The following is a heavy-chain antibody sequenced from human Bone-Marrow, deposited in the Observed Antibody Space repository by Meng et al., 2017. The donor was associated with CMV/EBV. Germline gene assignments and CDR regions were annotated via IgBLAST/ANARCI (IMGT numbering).Heavy chain of an antibody. CDR2: IYHSGST. Sequence: SETLSLTCTVSGYSISSGYYWGWIRQPPGKGLEWIGSIYHSGSTYYNPSLKSRVTISVGTSKNQFSLKLSSVTAADTAVYYCARGGRGYCSSTSCYRVAFFDYWGQGTLVTVSS. V-gene: IGHV4-38-2*02. J-gene: IGHJ4*02. D-gene: IGHD2-2*02. CDR3: ARGGRGYCSSTSCYRVAFFDY. CDR1: GYSISSGYY.